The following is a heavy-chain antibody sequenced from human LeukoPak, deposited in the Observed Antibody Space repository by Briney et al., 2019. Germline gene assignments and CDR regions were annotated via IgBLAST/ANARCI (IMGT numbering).Heavy chain of an antibody. CDR2: IYHSGST. Sequence: SETLSLTCTVSGYSISSGYYWGWIRQPPGKGLEWIGSIYHSGSTYYNLSLKSRVTISVDTSKNQFSLKLSSVTAADTAVYYCASKQMVRGAIYRFDPWGQGTLVTVSS. D-gene: IGHD3-10*01. V-gene: IGHV4-38-2*02. CDR1: GYSISSGYY. J-gene: IGHJ5*02. CDR3: ASKQMVRGAIYRFDP.